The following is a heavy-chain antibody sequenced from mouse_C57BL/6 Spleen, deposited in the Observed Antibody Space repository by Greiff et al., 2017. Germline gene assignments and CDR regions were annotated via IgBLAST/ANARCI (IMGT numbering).Heavy chain of an antibody. CDR1: GYAFTSSW. Sequence: QVQLQQSGPELVKPGASVKLSCKASGYAFTSSWMNWVKQRPGKGLEWIGRIYPGDGDTNYNGKFKGKATLTADKSSSTAYMQLSSLTAEDSAVYFCARDECLYAMDYWGQGTSVTVSS. CDR2: IYPGDGDT. CDR3: ARDECLYAMDY. V-gene: IGHV1-82*01. J-gene: IGHJ4*01.